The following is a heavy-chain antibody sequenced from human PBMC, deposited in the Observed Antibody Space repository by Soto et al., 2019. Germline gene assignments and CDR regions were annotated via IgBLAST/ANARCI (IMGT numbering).Heavy chain of an antibody. CDR3: ARGDDFWSGMARCDAFDI. J-gene: IGHJ3*02. CDR1: GGSISSANYY. CDR2: IYYRGST. D-gene: IGHD3-3*01. V-gene: IGHV4-31*03. Sequence: QVQLQESGPGLVKPSQTLSLTCTVSGGSISSANYYWSWIRPHPGKGLEWIGYIYYRGSTYYNPSLKSRVNISVDTSTNHFSLKLSSVTAADTAVYYCARGDDFWSGMARCDAFDIWGQGTMVTVSS.